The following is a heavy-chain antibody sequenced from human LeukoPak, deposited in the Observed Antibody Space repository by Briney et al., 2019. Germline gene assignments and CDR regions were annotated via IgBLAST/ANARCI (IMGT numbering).Heavy chain of an antibody. CDR2: INHSGST. CDR3: ARRGVWCSSTSCFFDY. D-gene: IGHD2-2*01. V-gene: IGHV4-34*01. J-gene: IGHJ4*02. CDR1: GGSFSGYY. Sequence: SETLSLTCAVYGGSFSGYYWSWIRQPPGKGLEWIGEINHSGSTNYNPSLKSRVTISVDTSKNQFSLKLSSVTAADTAVYYCARRGVWCSSTSCFFDYWGQGTLVTVSS.